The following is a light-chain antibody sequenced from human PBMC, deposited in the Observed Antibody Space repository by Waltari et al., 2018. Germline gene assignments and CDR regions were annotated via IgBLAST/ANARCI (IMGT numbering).Light chain of an antibody. CDR1: QSVLYISNNKNY. CDR3: QQYYSNPWT. V-gene: IGKV4-1*01. CDR2: WAS. Sequence: DIVMTQSPDSLAVSLGERASINFTSSQSVLYISNNKNYLVWYQQKPGQPPKLLIYWASTRESGVPDRFSGSGSGTDFTLTISSLQAEDVAVYYCQQYYSNPWTFGQGTKVEIK. J-gene: IGKJ1*01.